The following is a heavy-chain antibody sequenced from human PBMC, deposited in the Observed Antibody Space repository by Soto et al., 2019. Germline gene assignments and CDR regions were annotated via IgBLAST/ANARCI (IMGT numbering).Heavy chain of an antibody. J-gene: IGHJ4*02. CDR2: IWHDGSHK. D-gene: IGHD6-6*01. Sequence: PGGSLRLSFAASGFTFSSYGMHWVRQAPGKGLEWVAVIWHDGSHKYYADSVKGRFTISRDNSKNTLYLQMNSLRAEDTAVYYCARSQGEYGSSSRYWGQGTLVTVSS. CDR1: GFTFSSYG. V-gene: IGHV3-33*01. CDR3: ARSQGEYGSSSRY.